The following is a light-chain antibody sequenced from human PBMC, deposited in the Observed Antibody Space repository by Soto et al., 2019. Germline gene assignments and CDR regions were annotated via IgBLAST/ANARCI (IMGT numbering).Light chain of an antibody. Sequence: EIVMTQSPATLSVSPGERAALSCRASQSASSNLAWYQQKPGQAPRLLIYGVSNRATGVPDRFSGSGSGTDFTLTISRLGPEDFAVYYCQQYTDWPLTFGQGTKVEVK. CDR2: GVS. CDR3: QQYTDWPLT. V-gene: IGKV3D-15*01. J-gene: IGKJ1*01. CDR1: QSASSN.